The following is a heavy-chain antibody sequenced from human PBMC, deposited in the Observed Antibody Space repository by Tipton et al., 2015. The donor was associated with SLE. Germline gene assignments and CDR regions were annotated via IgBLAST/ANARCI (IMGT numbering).Heavy chain of an antibody. Sequence: SLRLSCAASGFTFSTYAMHWVRQAPGKGLEWVAVISYDGSNKYYADSVKGRFTISRDNSKNTLYLQMSSLRAEDTGVYYCASPISCGGGTCYSDWGRGTLVTVSS. CDR2: ISYDGSNK. CDR3: ASPISCGGGTCYSD. CDR1: GFTFSTYA. D-gene: IGHD2-15*01. V-gene: IGHV3-30*04. J-gene: IGHJ4*02.